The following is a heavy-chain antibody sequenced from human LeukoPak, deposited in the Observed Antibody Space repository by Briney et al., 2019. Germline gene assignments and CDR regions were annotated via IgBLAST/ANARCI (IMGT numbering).Heavy chain of an antibody. J-gene: IGHJ4*02. CDR1: ADSSSSDY. CDR3: ARMTTGCSGGTCYYLIDY. CDR2: IYYSGST. Sequence: SETLSLTCTVSADSSSSDYWSWIRQPPGKGLEWIGYIYYSGSTNYNPSLKSRVTMSVDTSKNQFSLRLSSVTAADTAFYYCARMTTGCSGGTCYYLIDYWGQGTLVTVSS. D-gene: IGHD2-15*01. V-gene: IGHV4-59*13.